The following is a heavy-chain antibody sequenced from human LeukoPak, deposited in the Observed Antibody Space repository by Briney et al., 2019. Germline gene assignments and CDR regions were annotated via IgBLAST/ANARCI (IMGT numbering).Heavy chain of an antibody. V-gene: IGHV1-18*01. CDR1: GYTFTSYG. J-gene: IGHJ5*02. D-gene: IGHD2-2*01. CDR2: ISAYNGNT. Sequence: GASVKVSCKASGYTFTSYGISWVRQAPGQGLEWMGWISAYNGNTNYAQKLQGRVTMTTDTSTSTAYMELRSLRSDDTAVYYCARKPLVVPAAIPDNWFDPWGQGTLVTVSS. CDR3: ARKPLVVPAAIPDNWFDP.